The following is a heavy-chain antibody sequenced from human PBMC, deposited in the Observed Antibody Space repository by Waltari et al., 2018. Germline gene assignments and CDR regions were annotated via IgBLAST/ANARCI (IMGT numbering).Heavy chain of an antibody. V-gene: IGHV4-59*01. D-gene: IGHD6-19*01. CDR3: ARDQGVTVAGVFDY. CDR1: GGSISSYY. Sequence: QVQLQESGPGLVKPSETLSLTCTVSGGSISSYYWSWIRQPPGKGLEWIGYIYYSGSTNYNPSLKSRVTISVDTSKNQFSLKLSSVTAADTAVYYCARDQGVTVAGVFDYWGQGTLVTVSS. J-gene: IGHJ4*02. CDR2: IYYSGST.